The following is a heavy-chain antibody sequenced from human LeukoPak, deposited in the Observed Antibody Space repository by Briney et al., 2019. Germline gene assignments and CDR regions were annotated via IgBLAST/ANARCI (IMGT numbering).Heavy chain of an antibody. J-gene: IGHJ6*02. V-gene: IGHV4-34*01. D-gene: IGHD5-18*01. CDR2: INHSGST. Sequence: SETLSLTCAVYYGSLSGYYWSWIRQPPGKGLEWIGEINHSGSTKYNPSLKSRVTISVDTSKNQFSLKLGSVTAADTAVYYCARGDSYSYGYGETYYSGMDVWGQGTTVTVSS. CDR1: YGSLSGYY. CDR3: ARGDSYSYGYGETYYSGMDV.